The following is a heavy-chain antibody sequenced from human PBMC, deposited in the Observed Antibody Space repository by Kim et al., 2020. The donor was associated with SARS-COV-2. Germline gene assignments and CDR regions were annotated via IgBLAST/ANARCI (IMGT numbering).Heavy chain of an antibody. CDR3: ARGGITMVVQVWYFDV. Sequence: SETLSLTCTVSGGSITSGSYYWGWIRQYPGKGLEWIGYIYHSGSTYYNPSLESRVTISVDTSKNQFSLRLNSVTAADTAVYYCARGGITMVVQVWYFDVWGRGTLVTVSS. CDR2: IYHSGST. J-gene: IGHJ2*01. CDR1: GGSITSGSYY. V-gene: IGHV4-31*03. D-gene: IGHD3-22*01.